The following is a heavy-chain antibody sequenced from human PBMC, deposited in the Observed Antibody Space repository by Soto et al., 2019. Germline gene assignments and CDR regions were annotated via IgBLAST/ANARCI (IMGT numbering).Heavy chain of an antibody. CDR2: ISGSGGST. J-gene: IGHJ4*02. D-gene: IGHD1-26*01. V-gene: IGHV3-23*01. CDR1: GFTFSSYA. CDR3: AKGVAPYSGSYFDY. Sequence: GGSLRLSCAASGFTFSSYAMSWVRQAPGKGLEWVSAISGSGGSTYYADSVKGRFTISRDNSKNTLYLQMNSLRAEDTAVYYGAKGVAPYSGSYFDYWGQGTLVTVAS.